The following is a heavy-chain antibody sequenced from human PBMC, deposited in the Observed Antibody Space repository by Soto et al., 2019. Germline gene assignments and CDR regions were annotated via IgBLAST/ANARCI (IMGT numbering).Heavy chain of an antibody. D-gene: IGHD3-16*01. CDR2: IHYDGNT. CDR3: ARDRVMLTFGGASEEWGIDS. Sequence: SETLSLTCTVSGDSISSYSWSWIRQPPGKGLEWIGNIHYDGNTKYNPSLKSRVTMTVDTSKNQFSLKLISVTAADTAVYYCARDRVMLTFGGASEEWGIDSWGPGTLVTVSS. V-gene: IGHV4-59*01. J-gene: IGHJ4*02. CDR1: GDSISSYS.